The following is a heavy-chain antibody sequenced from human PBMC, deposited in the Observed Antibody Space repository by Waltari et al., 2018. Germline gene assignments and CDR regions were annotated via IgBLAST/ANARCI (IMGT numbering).Heavy chain of an antibody. CDR1: GGSISSSSYY. D-gene: IGHD6-19*01. CDR2: IYYSGST. J-gene: IGHJ5*02. Sequence: QLQLQESGPGLVKPSETLSLTCTVSGGSISSSSYYWGWIRQPPGKGLEWIGSIYYSGSTYYNPSLKSRVTISVDTSKNQFSLKLSSVTAADTAVYYCAREVRAVAGHGFDPWGQGTLVTVSS. CDR3: AREVRAVAGHGFDP. V-gene: IGHV4-39*07.